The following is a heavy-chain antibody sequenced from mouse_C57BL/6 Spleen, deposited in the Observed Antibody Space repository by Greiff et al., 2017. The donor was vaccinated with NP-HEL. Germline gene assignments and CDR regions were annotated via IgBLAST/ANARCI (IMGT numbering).Heavy chain of an antibody. CDR1: GYAFTNYL. V-gene: IGHV1-54*01. D-gene: IGHD1-1*01. CDR2: INPGSGGT. Sequence: LVESGAELVRPGTSVKVSCKASGYAFTNYLIEWVKQRPGQGLEWIGVINPGSGGTNYNEKFKGKATLTADKSSSTAYMQLSSLTSEDSAVYFCARDYGSLYAMDYWGQGTSVTVSS. CDR3: ARDYGSLYAMDY. J-gene: IGHJ4*01.